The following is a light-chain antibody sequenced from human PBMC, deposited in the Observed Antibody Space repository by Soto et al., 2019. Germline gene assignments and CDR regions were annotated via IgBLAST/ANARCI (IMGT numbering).Light chain of an antibody. J-gene: IGKJ3*01. CDR1: PTIIASY. V-gene: IGKV3-20*01. Sequence: DIVLTQSPGTLSLSPGQRATLSFRTSPTIIASYLSWYQVKPGQAPWLLSHGAYTRAPGIPDRFSGSGSGTDFTLTINRVEPEDSAVYYCLQYGRSPTFGPGTKVDI. CDR2: GAY. CDR3: LQYGRSPT.